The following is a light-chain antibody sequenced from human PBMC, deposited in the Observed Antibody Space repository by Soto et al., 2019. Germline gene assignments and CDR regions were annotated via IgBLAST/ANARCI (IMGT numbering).Light chain of an antibody. J-gene: IGKJ2*02. V-gene: IGKV3-20*01. CDR2: GAS. CDR1: QSLSNNY. CDR3: QQYGDSPRT. Sequence: EIVLTQSPGTLSLSPGQRATLSCRASQSLSNNYLAWYQHKPSQAPRLLLYGASSMATGIPDRFSGSGSGTDFTLTISRLEPDDFAVFYCQQYGDSPRTFGQGTKLEIK.